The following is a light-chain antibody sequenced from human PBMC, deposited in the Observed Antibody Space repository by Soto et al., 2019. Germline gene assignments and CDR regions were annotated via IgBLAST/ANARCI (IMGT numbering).Light chain of an antibody. V-gene: IGKV3-11*01. CDR1: QSVSSY. J-gene: IGKJ4*01. CDR2: DAS. Sequence: EIVLTQSPATLSLSPGERATLSCRASQSVSSYLAWYQQKPGQAPRLLIYDASNRATGIPARFSGSGSGTDFTLTISSLVPEDFAVYYCQQRINWPPELTFGGGTKVEIK. CDR3: QQRINWPPELT.